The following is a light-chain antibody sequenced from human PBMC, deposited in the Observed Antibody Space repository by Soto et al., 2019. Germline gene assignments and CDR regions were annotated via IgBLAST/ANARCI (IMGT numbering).Light chain of an antibody. Sequence: EIVLTQSPGTLSLSPGEIATLSCRASQSVSSNYFAWYQHKPGQAPRLLIYSASSRATGIPDRFSGSGSGTDFTLTISSLDPEDFAVYYCQHYCSITFGQGTRLEVK. V-gene: IGKV3-20*01. CDR2: SAS. J-gene: IGKJ5*01. CDR3: QHYCSIT. CDR1: QSVSSNY.